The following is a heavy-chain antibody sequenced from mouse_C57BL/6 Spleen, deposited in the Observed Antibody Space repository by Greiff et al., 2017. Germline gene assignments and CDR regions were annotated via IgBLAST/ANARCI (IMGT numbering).Heavy chain of an antibody. Sequence: QVQLKQSGAELVKPGASVKISCKASGYAFSSYWMNWVKQRPGKGLEWIGQIYPGDGDTNYNGKFKGQATLTADKSSIADYMPLSSLTSEDSAVYFCASAGQGRYFDVWGTGTTVTVSS. V-gene: IGHV1-80*01. D-gene: IGHD3-3*01. CDR2: IYPGDGDT. CDR1: GYAFSSYW. CDR3: ASAGQGRYFDV. J-gene: IGHJ1*03.